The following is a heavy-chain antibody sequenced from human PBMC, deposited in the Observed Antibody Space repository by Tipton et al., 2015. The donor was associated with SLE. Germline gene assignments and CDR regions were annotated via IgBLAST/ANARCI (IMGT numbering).Heavy chain of an antibody. J-gene: IGHJ2*01. CDR2: INHSGST. CDR3: ARGGTTVTAKVGLAYWYFDL. D-gene: IGHD4-17*01. V-gene: IGHV4-34*01. CDR1: GGSFSGYY. Sequence: LRLSCAVYGGSFSGYYWSWIRQPPGKGLEWIGEINHSGSTNYNPSLKSRVTISVDTSKNQFSLKLSSVTAVDTAVYYCARGGTTVTAKVGLAYWYFDLWGRGTLVTVSS.